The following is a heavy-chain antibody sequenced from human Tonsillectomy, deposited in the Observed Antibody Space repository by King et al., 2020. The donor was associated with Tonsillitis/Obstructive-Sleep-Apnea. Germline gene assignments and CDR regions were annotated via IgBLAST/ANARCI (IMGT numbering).Heavy chain of an antibody. D-gene: IGHD3-22*01. J-gene: IGHJ4*02. CDR2: ISPYNGDT. CDR1: GYTFNSYG. Sequence: QLVQSGAEVKKPGASVKVSCKASGYTFNSYGISWVRQAPGQGLEWMGWISPYNGDTNYAQKLQGRVTMTTGTYTCTTYMELRSLGSDDTAVYYCARDSMGPYYDSSGYYTFDYWGQGTLVTVSS. CDR3: ARDSMGPYYDSSGYYTFDY. V-gene: IGHV1-18*01.